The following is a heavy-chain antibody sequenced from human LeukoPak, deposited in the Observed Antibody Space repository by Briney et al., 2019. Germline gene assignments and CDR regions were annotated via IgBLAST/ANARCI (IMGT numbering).Heavy chain of an antibody. J-gene: IGHJ4*02. V-gene: IGHV3-23*03. CDR3: AKQEGALIQNWCFDH. CDR1: GFTFSDFA. D-gene: IGHD1-26*01. CDR2: IEKDASRA. Sequence: GGSLRLSCGASGFTFSDFAMSWVRLAPGKGLELVSSIEKDASRAYYADSVRGRFTVSRDNSKNTLYLQMSSLRVEDTALYYCAKQEGALIQNWCFDHWGLGTLVTVSS.